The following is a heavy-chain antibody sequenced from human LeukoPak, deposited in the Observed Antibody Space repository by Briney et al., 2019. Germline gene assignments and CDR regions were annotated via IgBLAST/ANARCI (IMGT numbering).Heavy chain of an antibody. CDR2: IAGSSGYI. J-gene: IGHJ4*01. Sequence: GGSLRLSCAASGFTFSDYYMSWIRQAPGKGLEWVSSIAGSSGYISYADSVKGRFTISRDNAKKSLYLQMTSLTAEDTAVYYCARDRGAYCGGDCYLGFDYWGRGTLVTVSS. D-gene: IGHD2-21*02. V-gene: IGHV3-11*06. CDR3: ARDRGAYCGGDCYLGFDY. CDR1: GFTFSDYY.